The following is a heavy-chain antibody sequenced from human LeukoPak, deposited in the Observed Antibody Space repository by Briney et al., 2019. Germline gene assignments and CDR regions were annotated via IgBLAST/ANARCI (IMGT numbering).Heavy chain of an antibody. D-gene: IGHD3-16*01. CDR3: ARESGGAFDI. CDR1: GFTFNSYA. Sequence: GGSLRLSCAASGFTFNSYAMSWVRQAPGKGLEWVSAIRGSGGGTYYADSVKGRFTISRDNSKNTLYLQMNSLRAEDTAVYYCARESGGAFDIWGQGTMVTVSS. V-gene: IGHV3-23*01. CDR2: IRGSGGGT. J-gene: IGHJ3*02.